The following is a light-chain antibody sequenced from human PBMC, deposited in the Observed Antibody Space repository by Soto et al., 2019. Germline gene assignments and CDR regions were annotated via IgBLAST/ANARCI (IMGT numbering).Light chain of an antibody. Sequence: EIVLTQSPGTLSLSPGERATLSCRASQSVSSSYLAWYQQRPGQAPRLLIFGASYRATGIPDRFSGSGSGIDFTLTISRLEPEDFAFYYCQQYNRSPPEFTFGPGTKVDSK. J-gene: IGKJ3*01. V-gene: IGKV3-20*01. CDR3: QQYNRSPPEFT. CDR1: QSVSSSY. CDR2: GAS.